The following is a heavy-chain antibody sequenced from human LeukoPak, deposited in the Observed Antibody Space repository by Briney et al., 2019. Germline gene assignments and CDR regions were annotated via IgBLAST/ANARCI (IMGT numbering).Heavy chain of an antibody. D-gene: IGHD6-6*01. J-gene: IGHJ6*03. Sequence: GALRLSCAASGFTFSSYGMSWVRQAPGKGLEWVSAISGSGGSTYYADSVKGRFTISRDNSKNTLYLQMNSLRAEDTAVYYCARESSSSSEAYYYYYMDVWGKGTTVTVSS. V-gene: IGHV3-23*01. CDR1: GFTFSSYG. CDR2: ISGSGGST. CDR3: ARESSSSSEAYYYYYMDV.